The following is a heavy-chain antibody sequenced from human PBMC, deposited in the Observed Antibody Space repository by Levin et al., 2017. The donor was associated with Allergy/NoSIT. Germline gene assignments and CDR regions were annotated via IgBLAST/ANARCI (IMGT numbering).Heavy chain of an antibody. Sequence: ASVKVSCKASGYTFTGYYMHWVRQAPGQGLEWMGWINPNSGGTNYAQKFQGRVTMTRDTSISTAYMELTRLRSDDTAVYYCAREEIVTVRPFSYYGRDVWGQGTTVTVS. CDR2: INPNSGGT. J-gene: IGHJ6*02. D-gene: IGHD3-9*01. V-gene: IGHV1-2*02. CDR1: GYTFTGYY. CDR3: AREEIVTVRPFSYYGRDV.